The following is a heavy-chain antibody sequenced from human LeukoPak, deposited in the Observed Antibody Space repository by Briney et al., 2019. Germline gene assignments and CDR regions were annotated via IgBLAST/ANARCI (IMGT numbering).Heavy chain of an antibody. Sequence: GSLRLSCAASGFTFSSYGMHWVRQAPGKGLEWVAFIRYDGSNKYYADSVKGRFTISRDNSKNTLYLQMNSLRAEDTAVYYCAKDRRFGENNYGMDVWGQGTTVTVSS. CDR3: AKDRRFGENNYGMDV. J-gene: IGHJ6*02. CDR1: GFTFSSYG. D-gene: IGHD3-10*01. V-gene: IGHV3-30*02. CDR2: IRYDGSNK.